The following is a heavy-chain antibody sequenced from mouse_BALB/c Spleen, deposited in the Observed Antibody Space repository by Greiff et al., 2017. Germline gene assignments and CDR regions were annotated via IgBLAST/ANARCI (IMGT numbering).Heavy chain of an antibody. V-gene: IGHV5-6-5*01. D-gene: IGHD1-1*01. Sequence: EVHLVESGGGLVKPGGSLKLSCAASGFTFSSYAMSWVRQTPEKRLEWVASISSGGSTYYPDSVKGRFTISRDNARNILYLQMSSLRSEDTAMYYCVRDTPPTVGPGDWFAYRGQGTLVTVSA. CDR2: ISSGGST. CDR1: GFTFSSYA. CDR3: VRDTPPTVGPGDWFAY. J-gene: IGHJ3*01.